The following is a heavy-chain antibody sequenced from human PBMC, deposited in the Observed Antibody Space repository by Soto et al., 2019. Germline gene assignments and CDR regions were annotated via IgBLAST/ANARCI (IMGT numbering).Heavy chain of an antibody. V-gene: IGHV4-34*01. J-gene: IGHJ3*01. D-gene: IGHD3-10*01. CDR2: VSQSGRI. CDR3: AGYSSSFVAFEV. Sequence: QVQLQQWGAGLLKPSETLSLDCGVLGGSFTDYDWTWVRQSPGRGLEWIGEVSQSGRITYNPSLKGRFSYSRDTAENQFSLRLTSVSAADTALYYCAGYSSSFVAFEVCGHGTEVTVSS. CDR1: GGSFTDYD.